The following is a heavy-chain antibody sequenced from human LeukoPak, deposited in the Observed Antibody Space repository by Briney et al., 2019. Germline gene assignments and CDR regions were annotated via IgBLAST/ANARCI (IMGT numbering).Heavy chain of an antibody. J-gene: IGHJ4*02. CDR1: GGSFSGYY. CDR2: INHSGST. Sequence: SETLSLTCAAYGGSFSGYYWSWIRQPPGKGLEWIGEINHSGSTNYNPSLKSRVTISVDTSKNQFSLKLSSVTAADTAVYYCARGSVVVVAATVFDYWGQGTLVTVSS. D-gene: IGHD2-15*01. CDR3: ARGSVVVVAATVFDY. V-gene: IGHV4-34*01.